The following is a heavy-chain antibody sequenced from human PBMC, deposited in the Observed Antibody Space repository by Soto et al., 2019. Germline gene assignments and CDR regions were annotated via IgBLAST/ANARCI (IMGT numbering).Heavy chain of an antibody. CDR1: GYTFTSYG. V-gene: IGHV1-18*01. CDR2: ISAYNGNT. CDR3: ARSDIVVVVAATSLLDY. Sequence: QVQLVQSGAEVKKPGASVKVSCKASGYTFTSYGISWVRQAPGQGLEWMGWISAYNGNTNYAQKFQGRVTMTTDTSTSTAYMELRSLRSDDTAVYYCARSDIVVVVAATSLLDYWGQGTLVTVSS. J-gene: IGHJ4*02. D-gene: IGHD2-15*01.